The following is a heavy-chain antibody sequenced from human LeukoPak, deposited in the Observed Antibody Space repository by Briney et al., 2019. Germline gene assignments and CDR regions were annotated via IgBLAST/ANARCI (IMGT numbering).Heavy chain of an antibody. CDR2: ISSSGDT. Sequence: GGSLRLSCAAPGFTFSSYAMSWVRQAPGKGLEWVSAISSSGDTYYADSVKGRFTISRDNSKNTLYLQMNSLRAEDTAVYYCARSYCSSTSCAFDYWGQGTLVTVSS. D-gene: IGHD2-2*01. V-gene: IGHV3-23*01. J-gene: IGHJ4*02. CDR3: ARSYCSSTSCAFDY. CDR1: GFTFSSYA.